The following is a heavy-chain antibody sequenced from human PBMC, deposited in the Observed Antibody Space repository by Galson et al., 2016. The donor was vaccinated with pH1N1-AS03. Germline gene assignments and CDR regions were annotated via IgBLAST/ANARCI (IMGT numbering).Heavy chain of an antibody. J-gene: IGHJ3*02. CDR3: AKSYHGDVFDI. V-gene: IGHV3-9*01. D-gene: IGHD2-21*01. CDR2: ISWNSGTF. Sequence: SLRLSCAASGFNFDNYAMHWVRQARGKGLEWVSGISWNSGTFDYADSVNGRFTISRDNAKNSLYLQMNSLTADDSALYYCAKSYHGDVFDIWGRGTMVTVSS. CDR1: GFNFDNYA.